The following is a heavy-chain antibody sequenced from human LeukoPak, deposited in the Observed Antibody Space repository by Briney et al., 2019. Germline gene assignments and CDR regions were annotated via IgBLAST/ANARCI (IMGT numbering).Heavy chain of an antibody. CDR1: GGSVTSSRYY. J-gene: IGHJ2*01. CDR3: ARHVSSDLRIVVVTSDWYFDL. Sequence: SETLSLTCSVSGGSVTSSRYYWGWIRQSPGGGLEWIGTIYYSGSTYYNPSLRSRVTISADTSKNQFSLNLSPVTAADTAVYYCARHVSSDLRIVVVTSDWYFDLWGRGTLVTVSS. V-gene: IGHV4-39*01. CDR2: IYYSGST. D-gene: IGHD2-21*02.